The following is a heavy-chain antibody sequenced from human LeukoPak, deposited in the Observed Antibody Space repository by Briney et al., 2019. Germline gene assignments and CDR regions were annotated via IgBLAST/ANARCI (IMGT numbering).Heavy chain of an antibody. CDR2: TSYDDGSNK. D-gene: IGHD5-18*01. Sequence: PGRSLRLSCAASGFTFSSYVMHWVRQAPGKGLEWVALTSYDDGSNKYYADSVKGRFTISRDNSKNTLYLQMNSLRTEDTAVYYCARDVRQGYSYGFHYWGQGTLVTVSS. J-gene: IGHJ4*02. CDR1: GFTFSSYV. CDR3: ARDVRQGYSYGFHY. V-gene: IGHV3-30*04.